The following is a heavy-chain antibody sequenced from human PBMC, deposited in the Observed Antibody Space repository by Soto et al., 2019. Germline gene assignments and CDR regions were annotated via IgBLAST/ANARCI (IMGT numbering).Heavy chain of an antibody. Sequence: QVQLVQSGAEVKKPGASVKVSCRASGYTLTSYFMHWVRQAPGQGLEWMGIINPSDGATTYAQRFKGRVTMTRDTSTSTVYMELSSPTSEDTAVYYCAREGTSCFDYWGQGTLVTVSS. CDR3: AREGTSCFDY. V-gene: IGHV1-46*01. CDR2: INPSDGAT. D-gene: IGHD1-26*01. J-gene: IGHJ4*02. CDR1: GYTLTSYF.